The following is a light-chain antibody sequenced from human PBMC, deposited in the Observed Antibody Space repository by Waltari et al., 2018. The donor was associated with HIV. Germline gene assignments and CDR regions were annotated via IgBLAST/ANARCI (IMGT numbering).Light chain of an antibody. CDR2: GAS. CDR1: QSVSSSY. Sequence: EIVLTQSPGTMSLSPGERATLSCWASQSVSSSYLTWYQQTPGQAPRRLIYGASSRATGITDRFSGSGSGTDFTLTISRLEPEYVAVYYCQHLQTFGQGTKVEIK. V-gene: IGKV3-20*01. J-gene: IGKJ1*01. CDR3: QHLQT.